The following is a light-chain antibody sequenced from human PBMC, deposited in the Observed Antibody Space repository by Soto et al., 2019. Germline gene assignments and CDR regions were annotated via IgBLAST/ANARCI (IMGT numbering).Light chain of an antibody. J-gene: IGKJ2*03. CDR1: QSVSTTY. CDR3: QQYGNSPPYS. Sequence: EIVLTQSPGSLSLSPGEGATLSCRASQSVSTTYLAWYQLKPGQAPRHAIYATSSRAAGIPDRFRGSGSGTEFTLTISSLEPEDVGVYFCQQYGNSPPYSFGQGTQLEIK. V-gene: IGKV3-20*01. CDR2: ATS.